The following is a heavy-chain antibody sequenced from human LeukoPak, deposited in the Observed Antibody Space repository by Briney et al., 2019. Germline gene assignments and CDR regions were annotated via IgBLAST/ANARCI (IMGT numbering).Heavy chain of an antibody. CDR1: GYSFTSYW. CDR3: ARHLYESRGQTSFDY. D-gene: IGHD3-22*01. CDR2: IYPGDSDT. V-gene: IGHV5-51*01. J-gene: IGHJ4*02. Sequence: GESLKISCKGSGYSFTSYWIGWVRQMPGKGLEWMGIIYPGDSDTRYSPSFQGQVTISADKSISTAYLQWSSLKASDTAMYYCARHLYESRGQTSFDYWGQGTLVTVSS.